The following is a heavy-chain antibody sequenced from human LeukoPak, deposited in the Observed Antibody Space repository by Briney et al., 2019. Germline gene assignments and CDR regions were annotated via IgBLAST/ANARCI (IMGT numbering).Heavy chain of an antibody. Sequence: GRSLSLFCAASGFTFSSYAMHWLRQAPGKGLEWEAVISCDGSNKYYADSVKGRFSISRDNSKNTLYLQMNSLRAEDTAVYYCARADVDTTMAYFFDYWGQGTLVTVSS. CDR3: ARADVDTTMAYFFDY. CDR2: ISCDGSNK. D-gene: IGHD5-18*01. CDR1: GFTFSSYA. J-gene: IGHJ4*02. V-gene: IGHV3-30*04.